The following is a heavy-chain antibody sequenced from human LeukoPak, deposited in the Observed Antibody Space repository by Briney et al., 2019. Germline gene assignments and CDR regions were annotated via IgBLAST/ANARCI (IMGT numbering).Heavy chain of an antibody. J-gene: IGHJ5*02. CDR1: GFTFNSYG. Sequence: AGGSLRLSCAVSGFTFNSYGMTWVRQAPGKGLEWVSSISGSGGSTYYADSVKGRFTISRDNSENTVYLQMNSLRAEDTAVYYCAKGMSWFAPWGQGTLVTVSS. CDR2: ISGSGGST. V-gene: IGHV3-23*01. CDR3: AKGMSWFAP.